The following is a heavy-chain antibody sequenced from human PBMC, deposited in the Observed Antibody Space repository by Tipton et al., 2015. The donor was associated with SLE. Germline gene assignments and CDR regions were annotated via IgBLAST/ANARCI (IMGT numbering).Heavy chain of an antibody. J-gene: IGHJ3*02. D-gene: IGHD2-2*02. Sequence: SLRLSCKASGLTFSSYAVHWVRQAPGKGLEWVAGISSDGSHKYYADSVKGRFTVSRDNSKNTVYLHVSSLGAEDTAVYYCARPQVVVPAAIWGAFDIWGQGTMVTVSS. CDR2: ISSDGSHK. CDR1: GLTFSSYA. CDR3: ARPQVVVPAAIWGAFDI. V-gene: IGHV3-30*04.